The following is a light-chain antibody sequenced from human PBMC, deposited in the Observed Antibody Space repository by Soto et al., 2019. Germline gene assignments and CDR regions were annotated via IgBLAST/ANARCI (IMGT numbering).Light chain of an antibody. CDR2: GAS. J-gene: IGKJ5*01. V-gene: IGKV3-15*01. Sequence: ESVLTQSPATLSLSPGERATLSCRAIQSVSSSYLAWYQQKPGQAPRLLIYGASTRATGIPDRFSGSGSGTEFTLTISSLQSEDFADYYCQQYQNWPLITFGQGTRLEIK. CDR3: QQYQNWPLIT. CDR1: QSVSSSY.